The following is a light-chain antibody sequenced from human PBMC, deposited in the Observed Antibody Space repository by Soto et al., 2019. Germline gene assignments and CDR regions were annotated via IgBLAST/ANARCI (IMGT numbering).Light chain of an antibody. Sequence: EIVLTQSPATLSLSPGERATLSCRASQSINNFLAWYQQKPGQSPRLLIYDASNRATGIPARFSGSGSGTDFTLTVSSLEPEDFAVYYCQQRTNWPWTFGQGTKVDIK. CDR2: DAS. J-gene: IGKJ1*01. CDR3: QQRTNWPWT. CDR1: QSINNF. V-gene: IGKV3-11*01.